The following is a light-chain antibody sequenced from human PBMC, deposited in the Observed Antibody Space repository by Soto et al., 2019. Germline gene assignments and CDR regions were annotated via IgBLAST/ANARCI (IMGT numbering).Light chain of an antibody. Sequence: QSVLTQPPSASGTPGQRVTISCSGSSSNIGSNYVYWYQQLPGPAPKLLIYRNNQRPSGVPDRFSGSKSGTSASLAISGLRSEDGADYYCAAWDDSLSGVVFGGGTLLTVL. V-gene: IGLV1-47*01. CDR2: RNN. CDR1: SSNIGSNY. CDR3: AAWDDSLSGVV. J-gene: IGLJ2*01.